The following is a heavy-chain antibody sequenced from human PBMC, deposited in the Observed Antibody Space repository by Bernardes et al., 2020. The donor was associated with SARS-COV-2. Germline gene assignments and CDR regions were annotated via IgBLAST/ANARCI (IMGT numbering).Heavy chain of an antibody. CDR1: GDSIRTSDYY. CDR3: SRNVYSYDITGGMDV. J-gene: IGHJ6*02. Sequence: SETLSLTCSVSGDSIRTSDYYWGWIRRPPGKGLEWIGSRYRDGSTYYDPSLKSRVTISADTSKNQFSLKLTSVTSTDTAVYFCSRNVYSYDITGGMDVWGQGTTVTVSS. D-gene: IGHD3-9*01. V-gene: IGHV4-39*01. CDR2: RYRDGST.